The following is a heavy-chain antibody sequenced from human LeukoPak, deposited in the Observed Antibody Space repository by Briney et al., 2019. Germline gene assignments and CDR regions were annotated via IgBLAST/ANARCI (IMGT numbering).Heavy chain of an antibody. CDR1: GGSISSYY. Sequence: PSETLSLTCTVSGGSISSYYWSWIRQPAGKGLEWIGRIYTGGSTNYNPTLKSRVTISVDTSKNQFSLKLSSVTAADTAVYYCARGVGYDYVWGSYRYFDYWGQGTLVTVSS. CDR2: IYTGGST. CDR3: ARGVGYDYVWGSYRYFDY. D-gene: IGHD3-16*02. V-gene: IGHV4-4*07. J-gene: IGHJ4*02.